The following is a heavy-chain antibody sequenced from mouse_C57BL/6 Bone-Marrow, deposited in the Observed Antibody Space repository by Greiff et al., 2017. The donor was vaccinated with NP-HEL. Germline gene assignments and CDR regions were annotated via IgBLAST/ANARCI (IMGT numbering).Heavy chain of an antibody. Sequence: EVHLVESGGDLVKPGGSLKLSCAASGFTFSSYGMSWVRQTPDKRLEWVATISSGGSYTYYPDSVKGRFTISIDNAKNTLYLQMSSLKSEDTAMYYCARRGYPAWFAYWGRGTRVTVSA. CDR3: ARRGYPAWFAY. CDR1: GFTFSSYG. D-gene: IGHD2-2*01. CDR2: ISSGGSYT. V-gene: IGHV5-6*01. J-gene: IGHJ3*01.